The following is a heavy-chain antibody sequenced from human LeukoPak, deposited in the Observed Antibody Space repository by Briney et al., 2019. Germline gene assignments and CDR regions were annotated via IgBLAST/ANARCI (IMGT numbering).Heavy chain of an antibody. CDR3: ARDRTAYSYGTFFAY. CDR1: TFTFNIYG. V-gene: IGHV3-30*02. D-gene: IGHD5-18*01. Sequence: GGSLRFSCAASTFTFNIYGMHWVRQAPGKGLEWVAFIQYDGSNKFYADSVKGRFTISRDNSRNTLYLQMNSLRAEDTAVYYCARDRTAYSYGTFFAYWGQGTLVTVSS. CDR2: IQYDGSNK. J-gene: IGHJ4*02.